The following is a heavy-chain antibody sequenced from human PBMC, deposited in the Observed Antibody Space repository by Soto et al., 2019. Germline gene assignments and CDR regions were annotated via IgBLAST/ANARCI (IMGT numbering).Heavy chain of an antibody. CDR2: ITGGGST. V-gene: IGHV3-23*01. J-gene: IGHJ4*02. D-gene: IGHD4-17*01. CDR1: GFTFSSYA. Sequence: EVQLLESGGGLVQPGGSLRLSCAASGFTFSSYAMSWVRQDPGKGLEWVSVITGGGSTYYADSVKGRFTISRDNCKNTLYLQRNSLRAEDTAVYYCAKRITVTTHYFDYWGQGTLVTGSS. CDR3: AKRITVTTHYFDY.